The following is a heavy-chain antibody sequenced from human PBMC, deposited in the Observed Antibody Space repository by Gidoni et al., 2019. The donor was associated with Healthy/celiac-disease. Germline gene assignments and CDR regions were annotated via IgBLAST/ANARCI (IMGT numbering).Heavy chain of an antibody. J-gene: IGHJ6*03. Sequence: QVQLQQWGAGLLKPSATLSLTCAVYGGSFSGYYWSWIRQPPGKGLEWIGEINHSGSTNYNPSLKSRVTISVDTSKNQFSLKLSSVTAADTAVYYCAGGYSYGYSYYYYYMDVWGKGTTVTVSS. D-gene: IGHD5-18*01. CDR3: AGGYSYGYSYYYYYMDV. CDR1: GGSFSGYY. CDR2: INHSGST. V-gene: IGHV4-34*01.